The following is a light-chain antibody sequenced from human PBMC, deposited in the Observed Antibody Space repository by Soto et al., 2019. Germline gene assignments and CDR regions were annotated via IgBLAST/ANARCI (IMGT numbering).Light chain of an antibody. CDR2: AAS. CDR1: QSISSY. V-gene: IGKV1-39*01. CDR3: QQSYSTLRT. J-gene: IGKJ1*01. Sequence: DIQMTQSPSSLSASVGDRVTITFRASQSISSYLNWYQQKPGKAPKLLIYAASSLQSGVPSRFSGSGSGTDFTLPISSLQPEDFATYYCQQSYSTLRTFGQGTQVDI.